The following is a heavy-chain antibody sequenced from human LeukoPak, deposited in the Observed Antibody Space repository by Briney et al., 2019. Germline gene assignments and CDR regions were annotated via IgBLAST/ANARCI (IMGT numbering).Heavy chain of an antibody. J-gene: IGHJ4*02. D-gene: IGHD2-2*01. CDR1: GYTFTGYY. V-gene: IGHV1-2*02. Sequence: ASVKVSCKXSGYTFTGYYMHWVRQAPGQGLEWMGWINPNSGGTNYSQKFQGRVTMTRDTSISTAYMELSRLRSDDTAVYYCARALKGYCSSTSCLRGLDYWGQGTLVTVSS. CDR2: INPNSGGT. CDR3: ARALKGYCSSTSCLRGLDY.